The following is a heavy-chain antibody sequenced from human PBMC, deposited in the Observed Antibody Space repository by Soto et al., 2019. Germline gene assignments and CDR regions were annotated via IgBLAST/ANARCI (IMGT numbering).Heavy chain of an antibody. J-gene: IGHJ6*02. D-gene: IGHD3-10*01. V-gene: IGHV4-30-4*01. CDR1: GGSPSSGGYY. CDR3: ARDRGSGSSAWGTMDV. CDR2: IYYSGST. Sequence: PSETLSLTRTVSGGSPSSGGYYWSLVRQPPRKGLEWIGYIYYSGSTYYNPSLKSRVTISVDTSKNQFSLKLSSVTAADTAVYYCARDRGSGSSAWGTMDVWGQGTTVTVSS.